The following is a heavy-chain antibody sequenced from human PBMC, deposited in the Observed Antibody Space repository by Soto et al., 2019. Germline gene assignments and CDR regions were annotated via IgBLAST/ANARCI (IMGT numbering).Heavy chain of an antibody. V-gene: IGHV1-8*01. Sequence: ASVKVSCKASGYTFTSYDINWVRQATGQGLEWMGWMNPNSGNTGYAQKFQGRVTMTRNTSISTAYMELRSLRSDDTAVYYCARDFVRGRVPFDHWGQGTLVTVSS. CDR1: GYTFTSYD. CDR2: MNPNSGNT. J-gene: IGHJ4*02. CDR3: ARDFVRGRVPFDH. D-gene: IGHD3-10*02.